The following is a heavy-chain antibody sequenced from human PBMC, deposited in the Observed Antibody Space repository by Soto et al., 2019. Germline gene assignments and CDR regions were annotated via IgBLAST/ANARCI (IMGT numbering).Heavy chain of an antibody. J-gene: IGHJ6*02. CDR3: AKAIYGDYGYYYGMDV. V-gene: IGHV1-18*01. D-gene: IGHD4-17*01. CDR1: GYSFNSYG. Sequence: ASVKVSCKASGYSFNSYGINWVRQAPGQGLEWMGWISAYNGNTNYAQKLQGRVTMTTDTSTSTAYMELRSLRSDDTAVYYCAKAIYGDYGYYYGMDVSGQGTTVTVSS. CDR2: ISAYNGNT.